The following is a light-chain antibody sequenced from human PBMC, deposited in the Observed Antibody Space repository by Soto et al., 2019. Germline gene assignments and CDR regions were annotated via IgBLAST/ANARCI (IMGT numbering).Light chain of an antibody. CDR3: NQYNTYSQT. CDR2: DAS. Sequence: DIQMTQSPPTLSASVGDRVTLTCRASQSISGWLAWYQQKPGKAPKLLIYDASTLESGVPSRFSGSGSGTEFTLTISSLEAEDFATYYCNQYNTYSQTFGQGTKVEI. J-gene: IGKJ1*01. V-gene: IGKV1-5*01. CDR1: QSISGW.